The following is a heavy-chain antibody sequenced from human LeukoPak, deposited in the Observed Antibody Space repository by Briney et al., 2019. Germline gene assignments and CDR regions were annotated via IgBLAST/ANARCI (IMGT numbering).Heavy chain of an antibody. CDR1: GFTLRSYA. Sequence: PGGSLRLSCEASGFTLRSYAMSWVRQAPGKGLEWVADFSDGGDGTHYADSVKGRFTISRDNPKNIVFLQLNSLRAQDTAIYYCVRVNYGGNSGYHFDQWGQGTLVTVSS. CDR2: FSDGGDGT. V-gene: IGHV3-23*01. CDR3: VRVNYGGNSGYHFDQ. D-gene: IGHD4-23*01. J-gene: IGHJ4*02.